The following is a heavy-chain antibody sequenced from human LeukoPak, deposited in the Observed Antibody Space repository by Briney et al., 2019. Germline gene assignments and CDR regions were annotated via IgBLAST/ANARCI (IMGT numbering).Heavy chain of an antibody. J-gene: IGHJ4*02. Sequence: SQTLSLTCTVSGGSISSGSYYWSWIRQPAGKGLEWIGRIYTSGSTNYNPSLKSRVTISVDTSKNQFSLKLSSVTAADTAVYYCAKGDGIAAFYWGQGTLVTVSS. D-gene: IGHD6-13*01. CDR2: IYTSGST. V-gene: IGHV4-61*02. CDR1: GGSISSGSYY. CDR3: AKGDGIAAFY.